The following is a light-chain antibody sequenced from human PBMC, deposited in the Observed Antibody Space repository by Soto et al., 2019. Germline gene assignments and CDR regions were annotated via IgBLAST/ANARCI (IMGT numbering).Light chain of an antibody. CDR3: QQYNSYSRT. J-gene: IGKJ1*01. CDR2: DAS. V-gene: IGKV1-5*01. CDR1: QDVTGG. Sequence: DSQMHRSLCTQSAAVREGLTLTCRASQDVTGGLAWYQKKPGNAPKFLIYDASTLQSGVPSRFSGSGSGTEFTLTISSLQPDDFATYYCQQYNSYSRTFGQGSKVDI.